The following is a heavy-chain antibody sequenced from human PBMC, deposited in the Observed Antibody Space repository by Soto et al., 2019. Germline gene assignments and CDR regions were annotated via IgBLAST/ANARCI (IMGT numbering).Heavy chain of an antibody. J-gene: IGHJ4*02. D-gene: IGHD3-22*01. CDR2: MNPNSGNT. CDR3: ARGAPYYYDSSGYPRDY. CDR1: GYTFTSYD. V-gene: IGHV1-8*01. Sequence: QVQLVQSGAEVKKPGASVKVSCKASGYTFTSYDINWVRQATGQGLEWMGWMNPNSGNTGYAQKFQGRVTMTRNTSISTAYMELSSLRSEDTAVYYCARGAPYYYDSSGYPRDYWGQGTLVTVSS.